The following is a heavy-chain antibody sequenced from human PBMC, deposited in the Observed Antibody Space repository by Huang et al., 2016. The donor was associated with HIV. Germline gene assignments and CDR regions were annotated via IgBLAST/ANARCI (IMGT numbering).Heavy chain of an antibody. J-gene: IGHJ2*01. CDR1: GCTFSSYA. Sequence: QVQLVQSAAEVKKPGSSVKVSCEASGCTFSSYAISWVRQAPGQGLEWRGGIIPIFGTTTYTQKFQGRVTITADESSSTAYMELRSLRSEDTAVYYCARASGRIQLPGGYFDLWGRGTLVTVSS. V-gene: IGHV1-69*01. CDR2: IIPIFGTT. D-gene: IGHD1-1*01. CDR3: ARASGRIQLPGGYFDL.